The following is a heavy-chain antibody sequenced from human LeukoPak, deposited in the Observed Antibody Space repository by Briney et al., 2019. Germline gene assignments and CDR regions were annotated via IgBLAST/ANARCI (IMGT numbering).Heavy chain of an antibody. V-gene: IGHV4-39*07. Sequence: SSETLSLTCTVSGGSISSSSYYWGWIRQPPGKGLEWVGSIYYSGSTYYNPSLKSRVTISVDTSKNQFSLKLSSVTAADTAVYYCAREGEYYYGSGANAFDIWGQGTMVTVSS. CDR2: IYYSGST. D-gene: IGHD3-10*01. CDR1: GGSISSSSYY. J-gene: IGHJ3*02. CDR3: AREGEYYYGSGANAFDI.